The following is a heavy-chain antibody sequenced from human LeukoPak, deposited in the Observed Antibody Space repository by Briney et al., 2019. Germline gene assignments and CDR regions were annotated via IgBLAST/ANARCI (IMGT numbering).Heavy chain of an antibody. Sequence: PGGSLRLSCAASGFIFSRYTMNWVRQAPGKGLEWVSSISSTSTYIYYADSVKGRFTISRDNAKKSLYLQMNSLRADDTAVYYCTREEDEELVRDYWGQGTLVTVSS. V-gene: IGHV3-21*01. CDR2: ISSTSTYI. J-gene: IGHJ4*02. D-gene: IGHD6-13*01. CDR1: GFIFSRYT. CDR3: TREEDEELVRDY.